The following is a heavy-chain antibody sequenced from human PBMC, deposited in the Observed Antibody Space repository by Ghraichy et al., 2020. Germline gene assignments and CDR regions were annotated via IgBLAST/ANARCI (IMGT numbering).Heavy chain of an antibody. CDR1: GVSFSGYY. Sequence: SETLSLTCAAYGVSFSGYYWSWIRQPPGKGLEWIGEINHSGSTNYNPSLKSRVTISVDTSTNQFFLKLSTVTDADTAVYYCARGKVREVGVTLVRGKNRYYDYGMDVWGQGTTVTVSS. D-gene: IGHD3-10*01. V-gene: IGHV4-34*01. J-gene: IGHJ6*02. CDR3: ARGKVREVGVTLVRGKNRYYDYGMDV. CDR2: INHSGST.